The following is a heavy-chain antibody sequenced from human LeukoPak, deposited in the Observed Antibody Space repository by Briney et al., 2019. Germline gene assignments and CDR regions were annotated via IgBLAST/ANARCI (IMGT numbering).Heavy chain of an antibody. CDR3: SKAGDTNYYRYGDY. CDR1: GFTFSSYG. J-gene: IGHJ4*02. CDR2: IRYDGSNK. V-gene: IGHV3-30*02. D-gene: IGHD5-18*01. Sequence: GGSLRLSCAASGFTFSSYGMHWVRQAPGKGLEWVAFIRYDGSNKYYADSVKGRFTISRDNAKNTLYLQMNNLRGEDTALYYCSKAGDTNYYRYGDYWGQGTLVTVSS.